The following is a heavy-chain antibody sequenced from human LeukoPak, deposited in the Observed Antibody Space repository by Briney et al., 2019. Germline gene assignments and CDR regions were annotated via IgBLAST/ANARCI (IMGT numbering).Heavy chain of an antibody. V-gene: IGHV3-21*01. J-gene: IGHJ6*03. CDR3: ARVRITMVRGVLYYYYMDV. D-gene: IGHD3-10*01. CDR2: ISSSSSYI. CDR1: GFTFSNAW. Sequence: GGSLRLSCAASGFTFSNAWMSWVRQAPGKGLEWVSSISSSSSYIYYADSVKGRFTISRDNAKNSLYLQMNSLRAEDTAVYYCARVRITMVRGVLYYYYMDVWGKGTTVTVSS.